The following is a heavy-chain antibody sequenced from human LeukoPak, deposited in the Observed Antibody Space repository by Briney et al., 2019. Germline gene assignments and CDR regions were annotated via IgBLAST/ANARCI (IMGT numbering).Heavy chain of an antibody. D-gene: IGHD3-10*01. J-gene: IGHJ5*02. CDR1: GFTFSRYA. V-gene: IGHV3-23*01. CDR2: ISGSGGET. CDR3: AKDRFGSGGPNWFGP. Sequence: PGGSLRLSCAGSGFTFSRYAMSWVRHVPGKGLEWVSAISGSGGETFSTDSVKGRFTIARDNSKNTLYPQMNNLRAEDTAVYYCAKDRFGSGGPNWFGPWGQGTLVTVSS.